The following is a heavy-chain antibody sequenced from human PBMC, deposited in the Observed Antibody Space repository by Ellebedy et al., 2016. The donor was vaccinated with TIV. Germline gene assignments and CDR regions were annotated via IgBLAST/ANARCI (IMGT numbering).Heavy chain of an antibody. V-gene: IGHV3-33*01. J-gene: IGHJ4*02. CDR3: ARGGDGHPPQQLDY. CDR1: GFVFNNCA. D-gene: IGHD1-1*01. CDR2: IWYDGRNK. Sequence: GESLKISCTASGFVFNNCAMHWVRQAPGKGLEWVAMIWYDGRNKAYGDSLKGRLSVSRDKSENTLYLQRNSLRAEDTAGYYCARGGDGHPPQQLDYWGQGTLVTVSS.